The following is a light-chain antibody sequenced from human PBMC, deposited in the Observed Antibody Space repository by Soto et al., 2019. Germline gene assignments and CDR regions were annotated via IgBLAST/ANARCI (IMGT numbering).Light chain of an antibody. Sequence: IVLTQSPATLSLSPGERASLSCGARENVRRNYIVWYQQKPGLAPRLLISEASTRATGSPDRFSGSGSGRDFTLTISRVEPEDFAIYYCQQFGSPPITCGQGTRLEIK. CDR1: ENVRRNY. V-gene: IGKV3D-20*01. CDR2: EAS. J-gene: IGKJ5*01. CDR3: QQFGSPPIT.